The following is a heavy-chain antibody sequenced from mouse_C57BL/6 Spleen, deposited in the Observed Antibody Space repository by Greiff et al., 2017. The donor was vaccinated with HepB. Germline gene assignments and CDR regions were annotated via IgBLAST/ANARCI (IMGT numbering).Heavy chain of an antibody. CDR3: ARDYGSTDWYFDV. CDR1: GYAFSSSW. Sequence: VQVVESGPELVKPGASVKISCKASGYAFSSSWMNWVKQRPGKGLEWIGRIYPGDGDTNYNGKFKGKATLTADKSSSTAYMQLSSLTSEDSAVYFGARDYGSTDWYFDVWGTGTTVTVSS. CDR2: IYPGDGDT. V-gene: IGHV1-82*01. J-gene: IGHJ1*03. D-gene: IGHD1-1*01.